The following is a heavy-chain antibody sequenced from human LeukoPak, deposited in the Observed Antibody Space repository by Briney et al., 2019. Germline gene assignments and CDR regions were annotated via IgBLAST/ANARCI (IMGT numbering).Heavy chain of an antibody. D-gene: IGHD3-16*01. CDR3: ARAGGSDAFDI. CDR2: ISYDGSNK. CDR1: GFTFSSYA. J-gene: IGHJ3*02. Sequence: GGSLRLSCAASGFTFSSYAMHWVRQAPGKGLEWVAVISYDGSNKYYADSVKGRFTISRDNSKNTLYLQMHSLRAEDTAVYYCARAGGSDAFDIWGQGTMVTVSS. V-gene: IGHV3-30*04.